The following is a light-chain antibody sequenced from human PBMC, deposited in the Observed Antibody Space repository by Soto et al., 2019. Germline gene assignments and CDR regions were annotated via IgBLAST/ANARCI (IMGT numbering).Light chain of an antibody. J-gene: IGKJ2*01. CDR3: QQYGSSHRTT. V-gene: IGKV3-20*01. CDR2: GAS. Sequence: EIVLTQSPGTLSLSPGERATLSCRASQSVSSSYLAWYQQKPGQAPRLLIFGASSRATGNPDRLSGSGSGTDFTLTISRLEPEDFAVYYCQQYGSSHRTTFGGGTKLEIK. CDR1: QSVSSSY.